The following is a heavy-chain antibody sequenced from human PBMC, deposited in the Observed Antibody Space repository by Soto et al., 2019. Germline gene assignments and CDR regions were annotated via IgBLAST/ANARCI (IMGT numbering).Heavy chain of an antibody. V-gene: IGHV3-30*18. J-gene: IGHJ4*02. CDR3: AKDHLPATVTTPGY. Sequence: QVQLVESGGGVVQPGRSLRLSCAASGFTFSTYGMHWVRQAPGKGLEWVAVISYDGNNKYYADSVKGRFTTARDNSKNTLFLQMDSLRAEDTAVYYCAKDHLPATVTTPGYWGQGTLVTVSS. CDR2: ISYDGNNK. D-gene: IGHD4-17*01. CDR1: GFTFSTYG.